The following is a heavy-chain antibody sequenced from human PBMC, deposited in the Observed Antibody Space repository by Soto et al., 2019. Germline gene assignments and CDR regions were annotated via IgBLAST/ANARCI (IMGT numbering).Heavy chain of an antibody. Sequence: PGGSLRLSCAASGFTFSSYAMSWVRQAPGKGLEWVSAISGSGGSTYYADSVKGRFTISRDNSKNTLYLQMNSLRAEDTAVYYCANGEYQLLWPLSWGQGTLVTVSS. CDR3: ANGEYQLLWPLS. V-gene: IGHV3-23*01. J-gene: IGHJ5*02. CDR1: GFTFSSYA. CDR2: ISGSGGST. D-gene: IGHD2-2*01.